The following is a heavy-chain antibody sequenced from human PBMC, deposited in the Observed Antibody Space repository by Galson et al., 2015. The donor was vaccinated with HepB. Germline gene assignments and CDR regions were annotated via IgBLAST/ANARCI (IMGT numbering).Heavy chain of an antibody. J-gene: IGHJ6*02. Sequence: SLRLSCAASEFTLSSYNMNWVRQAPGKGLEWVSSMSSSGTYIHYADSVKGRFTISREHAKNSLFLQMNSLRAEDTAVYYCVREIWLQTSSRLDVWGQGATVTVSS. CDR1: EFTLSSYN. CDR2: MSSSGTYI. D-gene: IGHD5-24*01. V-gene: IGHV3-21*01. CDR3: VREIWLQTSSRLDV.